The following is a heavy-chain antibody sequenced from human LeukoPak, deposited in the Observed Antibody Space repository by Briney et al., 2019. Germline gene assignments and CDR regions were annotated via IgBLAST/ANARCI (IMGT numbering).Heavy chain of an antibody. CDR1: GFTFSSYS. V-gene: IGHV3-21*01. CDR2: ISSSSNYI. J-gene: IGHJ4*02. D-gene: IGHD6-13*01. Sequence: PGGSLRLSCAASGFTFSSYSMNWVRQAPGKGLEWVSSISSSSNYIYYADSVKGRLTISRDNAKNTLYLQVNSLRAEDTAVYYCARVPAAAPGQGIDYWGQGTLVTVSS. CDR3: ARVPAAAPGQGIDY.